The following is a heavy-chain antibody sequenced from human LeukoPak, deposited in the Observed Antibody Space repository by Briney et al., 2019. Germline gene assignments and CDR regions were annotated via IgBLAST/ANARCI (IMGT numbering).Heavy chain of an antibody. Sequence: GGSLRLSCAACGFTFSSYAMHWVRQAPGKGLEYVSAISSNGGSTYYANSVKGRFTISRDNSKNTLYLQMGSLRAEDMAVYYCARASYCSSTSCYARYFDYWGQGTLVTVSS. V-gene: IGHV3-64*01. CDR2: ISSNGGST. CDR1: GFTFSSYA. D-gene: IGHD2-2*01. CDR3: ARASYCSSTSCYARYFDY. J-gene: IGHJ4*02.